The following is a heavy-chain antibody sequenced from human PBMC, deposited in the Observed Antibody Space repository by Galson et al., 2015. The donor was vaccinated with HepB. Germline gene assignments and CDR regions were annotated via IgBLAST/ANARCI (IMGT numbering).Heavy chain of an antibody. V-gene: IGHV3-30-3*01. CDR1: GFTFSTYA. CDR3: AKEISTTAHYFYGMDV. J-gene: IGHJ6*02. D-gene: IGHD1-1*01. CDR2: ISYDGNDK. Sequence: SLRLSCAASGFTFSTYAMYWVRQAPGKGLEWVTVISYDGNDKYYADSVKGRFTISRDNSKNTLYLQMNSLRTEDTAVYYCAKEISTTAHYFYGMDVWGRGTTVTVSS.